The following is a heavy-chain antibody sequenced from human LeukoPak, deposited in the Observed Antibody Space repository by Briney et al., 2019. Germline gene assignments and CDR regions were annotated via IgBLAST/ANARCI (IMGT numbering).Heavy chain of an antibody. D-gene: IGHD3-10*01. V-gene: IGHV1-2*02. J-gene: IGHJ4*02. CDR3: ARVPLSYYGSGSYYKHSADY. CDR2: INPNSGGT. CDR1: GYTFTGYY. Sequence: ASVKVSYKASGYTFTGYYMHWVRQAPGQGLEWMGWINPNSGGTNYAQKFQGRVTMTRDTSISTAYMELSRLRSDDTAVYYCARVPLSYYGSGSYYKHSADYWGQGTLVTVSS.